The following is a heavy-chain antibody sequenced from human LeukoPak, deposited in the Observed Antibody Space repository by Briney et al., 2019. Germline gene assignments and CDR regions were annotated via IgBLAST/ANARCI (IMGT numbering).Heavy chain of an antibody. CDR3: ARGRYNSGWDDY. V-gene: IGHV1-8*01. CDR2: MNPNSGNT. J-gene: IGHJ4*02. Sequence: ASVKVSCKASGYTFTSYDINWVRQATGQGLEWMGWMNPNSGNTGYAQKFQGRVTMTRNNSISTAYMELSSLGSEDTAVYYCARGRYNSGWDDYWGQGTLVTVSS. CDR1: GYTFTSYD. D-gene: IGHD6-19*01.